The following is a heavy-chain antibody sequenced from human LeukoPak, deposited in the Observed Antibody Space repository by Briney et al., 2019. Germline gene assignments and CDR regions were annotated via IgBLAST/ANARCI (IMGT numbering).Heavy chain of an antibody. Sequence: PSETLSLTCSVSGGSISSSGYQWAWIRQPPGKGLEWIGTILYSGTTYYNPSLKSRVTISVDMSKNQFSLELTSVTAADTAVYYCARHHCSGGSCYGLGYCGQGTLVTVSS. V-gene: IGHV4-39*01. CDR2: ILYSGTT. J-gene: IGHJ4*02. CDR3: ARHHCSGGSCYGLGY. D-gene: IGHD2-15*01. CDR1: GGSISSSGYQ.